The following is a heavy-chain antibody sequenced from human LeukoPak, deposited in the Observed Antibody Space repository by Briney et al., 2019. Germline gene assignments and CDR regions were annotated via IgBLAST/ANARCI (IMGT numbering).Heavy chain of an antibody. Sequence: PGGSLRLSCAASGFTFSSYGMHWVRQAPGKGLEWVAVIWSDGSNEGYADSVKGRFTISRDNSKNTLYLQMNSLRAEDTAVYYCAKHSYDSSGYYSIDYWGQGTLVTVFS. V-gene: IGHV3-33*06. CDR3: AKHSYDSSGYYSIDY. CDR2: IWSDGSNE. J-gene: IGHJ4*02. CDR1: GFTFSSYG. D-gene: IGHD3-22*01.